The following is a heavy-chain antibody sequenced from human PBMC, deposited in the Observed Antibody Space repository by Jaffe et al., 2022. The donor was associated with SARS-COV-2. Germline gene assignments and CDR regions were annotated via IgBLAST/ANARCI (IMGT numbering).Heavy chain of an antibody. CDR2: ISYDGSNK. CDR1: GFTFSSYA. Sequence: QVQLVESGGGVVQPGRSLRLSCAASGFTFSSYAMHWVRQAPGKGLEWVAVISYDGSNKYYADSVKGRFTISRDNSKNTLYLQMNSLRAEDTAVYYCARGGDPIWGQGTMVTVSS. CDR3: ARGGDPI. D-gene: IGHD7-27*01. V-gene: IGHV3-30-3*01. J-gene: IGHJ3*02.